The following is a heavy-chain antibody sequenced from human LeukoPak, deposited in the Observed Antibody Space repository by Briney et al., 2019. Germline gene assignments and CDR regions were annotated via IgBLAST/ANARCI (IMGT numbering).Heavy chain of an antibody. CDR1: GFTFSSYA. CDR3: ARDRYGDYDLDY. Sequence: PGGSLRLSCAASGFTFSSYAMSWVRQAPGKGLEWVSTISGSGGSTYYADSVKGRFTISRDNSKNTLYLQMNSLRAEDTAVYYCARDRYGDYDLDYWGQGTLVTVSS. J-gene: IGHJ4*02. V-gene: IGHV3-23*01. CDR2: ISGSGGST. D-gene: IGHD4-17*01.